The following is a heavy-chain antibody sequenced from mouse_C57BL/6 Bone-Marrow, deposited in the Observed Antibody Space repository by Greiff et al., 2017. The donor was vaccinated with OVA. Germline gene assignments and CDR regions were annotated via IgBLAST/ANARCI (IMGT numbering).Heavy chain of an antibody. V-gene: IGHV5-17*01. J-gene: IGHJ4*01. Sequence: DVKLVESGGGLVKPGGSLKLSCAASGFTFSDYGMHWVRQAPEKGLEWVAYISSGSSTIYYADTVKGRFTISRDNAKNPLCLQMTSLRSEDTAMYYCARMYAMDYWGQGTSVTVSS. CDR1: GFTFSDYG. CDR2: ISSGSSTI. CDR3: ARMYAMDY.